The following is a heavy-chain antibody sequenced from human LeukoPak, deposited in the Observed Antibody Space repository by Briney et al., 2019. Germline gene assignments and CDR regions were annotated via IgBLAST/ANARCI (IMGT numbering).Heavy chain of an antibody. V-gene: IGHV3-30-3*01. D-gene: IGHD6-19*01. CDR2: ISYDGSNK. J-gene: IGHJ6*02. CDR3: ARASSSGWPLDYYGMDV. CDR1: GFSFSSYA. Sequence: GGSLRLSCAASGFSFSSYAIHWVRQAPGKGLEWVAAISYDGSNKYYADSVKGRFTISRDNSKNTLYLQMNSLRAEDTAVYYCARASSSGWPLDYYGMDVWGQGTTVTVSS.